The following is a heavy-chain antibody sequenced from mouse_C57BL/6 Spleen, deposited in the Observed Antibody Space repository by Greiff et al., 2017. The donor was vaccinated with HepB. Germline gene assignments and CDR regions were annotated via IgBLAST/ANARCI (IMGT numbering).Heavy chain of an antibody. CDR3: TANYVYWYFDV. J-gene: IGHJ1*03. CDR1: GFTFSNYW. CDR2: IRLKSDNYAT. V-gene: IGHV6-3*01. Sequence: EVKLVESGGGLVQPGGSMKLSCVASGFTFSNYWMNWVRQSPEKGLEWVAQIRLKSDNYATHYAESVKGRFTISRDDSKSSVYLQMNNLRAEDTGIYYCTANYVYWYFDVWGTGTTVTVSS. D-gene: IGHD1-1*01.